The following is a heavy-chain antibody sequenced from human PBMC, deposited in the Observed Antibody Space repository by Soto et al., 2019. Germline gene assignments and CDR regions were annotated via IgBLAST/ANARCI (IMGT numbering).Heavy chain of an antibody. J-gene: IGHJ6*03. CDR1: GGSISSSSYY. D-gene: IGHD3-16*02. CDR3: ARHRTFRGVIFYYMDV. V-gene: IGHV4-39*01. CDR2: IYYSGST. Sequence: SETLSLTCTVSGGSISSSSYYWGWIRQPPGKGLEWIGSIYYSGSTYYNPSRKSRVTISVEPSKNQFSLKLSSVTAADTAVYYCARHRTFRGVIFYYMDVWGKGTTVTVSS.